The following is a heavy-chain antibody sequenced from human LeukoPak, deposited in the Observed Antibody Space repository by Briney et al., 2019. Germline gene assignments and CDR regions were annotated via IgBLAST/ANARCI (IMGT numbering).Heavy chain of an antibody. CDR1: GGTFSSYA. CDR2: IIPILGIA. Sequence: SVKVSCKASGGTFSSYAISWVRQAPGQGLEWMGRIIPILGIANYAQKFQGRVTITADKSTSTAHMELSSLRSEDTAVYYCARPRMGWDDAFDIWGQGTMVTVSS. V-gene: IGHV1-69*04. D-gene: IGHD1-26*01. J-gene: IGHJ3*02. CDR3: ARPRMGWDDAFDI.